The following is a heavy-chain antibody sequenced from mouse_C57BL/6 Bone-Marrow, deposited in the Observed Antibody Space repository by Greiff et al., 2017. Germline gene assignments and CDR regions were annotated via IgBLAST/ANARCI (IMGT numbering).Heavy chain of an antibody. D-gene: IGHD2-4*01. J-gene: IGHJ2*01. CDR3: ARIYDYGSFDY. CDR2: IDPEDGET. CDR1: GFNIKDYY. V-gene: IGHV14-2*01. Sequence: VQLQQSGAELVKPGASVKLSCTASGFNIKDYYMHWVKQRTEQGLEWIGRIDPEDGETKYDPKFQGKATITAATSSNTAYLQLSSLTSEDTAVYYCARIYDYGSFDYWGQGTTLTVSS.